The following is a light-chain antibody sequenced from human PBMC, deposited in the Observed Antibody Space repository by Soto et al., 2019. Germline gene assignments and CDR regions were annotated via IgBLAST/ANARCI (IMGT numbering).Light chain of an antibody. CDR3: SLYTTENTYV. V-gene: IGLV2-11*01. CDR1: SSDVGTYTY. Sequence: QSVLTQPRSVSGSPGQSVTISCTGTSSDVGTYTYVSWYQQHPGKAPKLIIYDVTKRPSGVPDRFSGSKSGNTASLTISGLQAEDEADYYCSLYTTENTYVFGTGTKVTLL. J-gene: IGLJ1*01. CDR2: DVT.